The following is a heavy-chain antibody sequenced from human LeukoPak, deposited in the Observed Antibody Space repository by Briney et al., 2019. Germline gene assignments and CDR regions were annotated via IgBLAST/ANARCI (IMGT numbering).Heavy chain of an antibody. Sequence: SETLSLTCTVSGGSINSYYWSWIRQPPGKGLEWIGYIYTSGSTNYNPSLKSRVTISVDTSKNQFSLKLSSVTAADTAVYYCARQRRSGYDIFDYWGQGTLVTVSS. CDR2: IYTSGST. V-gene: IGHV4-4*09. CDR1: GGSINSYY. J-gene: IGHJ4*02. D-gene: IGHD5-12*01. CDR3: ARQRRSGYDIFDY.